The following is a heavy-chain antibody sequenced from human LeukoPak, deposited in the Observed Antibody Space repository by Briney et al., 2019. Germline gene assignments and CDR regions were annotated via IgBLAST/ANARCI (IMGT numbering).Heavy chain of an antibody. J-gene: IGHJ3*01. CDR3: ARNFARNSGDYGNDGFDV. V-gene: IGHV4-59*01. D-gene: IGHD4-17*01. CDR1: GGSLNLFY. CDR2: ISYTGTT. Sequence: PSETLSLTCNVSGGSLNLFYCCWIRQPPQKGLEWIGYISYTGTTYYNPSLKTRVTISLDTSKNHFSLNLGSATAADTAVYYCARNFARNSGDYGNDGFDVWGLGTMVTVSS.